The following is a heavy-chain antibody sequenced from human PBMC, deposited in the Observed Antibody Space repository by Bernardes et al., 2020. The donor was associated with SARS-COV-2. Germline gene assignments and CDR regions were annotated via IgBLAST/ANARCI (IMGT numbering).Heavy chain of an antibody. CDR2: ISGSGGST. D-gene: IGHD2-15*01. CDR3: AKDSYCSGGSCYGYGMDV. Sequence: VWSLILSCAASGFTFSSYAMSWVRQAPGQGLEWVSAISGSGGSTYYADSVKGRFTISRDNSKNTLYLQMNSLRAEDTAVYYCAKDSYCSGGSCYGYGMDVWGQGTTVTVSS. V-gene: IGHV3-23*01. CDR1: GFTFSSYA. J-gene: IGHJ6*02.